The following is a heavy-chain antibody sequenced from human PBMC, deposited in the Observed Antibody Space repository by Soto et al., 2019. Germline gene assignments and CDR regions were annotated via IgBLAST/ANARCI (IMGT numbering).Heavy chain of an antibody. Sequence: QVQLQESGPGLVKPSQTLSLTCTVSGGSISSGGTGSYWTWIRQLPVKGLEWIGYIYYTGNTYYKPSLKSRPPTSIDTADNQLDLLLTSVTAADTAVYFIASGPDAYNVQYWGQGTLVTVSS. V-gene: IGHV4-31*03. D-gene: IGHD1-1*01. CDR1: GGSISSGGTGSY. CDR2: IYYTGNT. J-gene: IGHJ4*02. CDR3: ASGPDAYNVQY.